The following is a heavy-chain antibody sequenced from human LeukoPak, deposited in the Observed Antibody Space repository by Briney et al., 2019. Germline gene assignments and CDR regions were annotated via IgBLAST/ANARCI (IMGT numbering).Heavy chain of an antibody. Sequence: GGSLRLSCAASGFIFSSYAMHWVRQAPGKGLGWVAVMSYDGSNKYYADSVKGRFTISRDNSKNTLYLQMNSLRAEDTAVYYCARPYNSGWYGDFDYWGQGTLVTVSS. CDR1: GFIFSSYA. J-gene: IGHJ4*02. V-gene: IGHV3-30-3*01. CDR2: MSYDGSNK. CDR3: ARPYNSGWYGDFDY. D-gene: IGHD6-19*01.